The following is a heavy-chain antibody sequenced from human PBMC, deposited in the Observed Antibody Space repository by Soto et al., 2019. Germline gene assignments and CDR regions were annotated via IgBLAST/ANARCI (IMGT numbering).Heavy chain of an antibody. D-gene: IGHD6-13*01. V-gene: IGHV4-34*01. CDR1: GGSFSGYY. J-gene: IGHJ5*02. CDR3: ARYSSSWRKSNWFDP. CDR2: INHSGST. Sequence: QVQLQQWGAGLLKPSETLSLTCAVYGGSFSGYYWSWIRQPPGKGLEWIGEINHSGSTNYNPSLKSRVTISVDTSKNQFSLKLSSVTAADTAVYYCARYSSSWRKSNWFDPWGQGTLVTVSS.